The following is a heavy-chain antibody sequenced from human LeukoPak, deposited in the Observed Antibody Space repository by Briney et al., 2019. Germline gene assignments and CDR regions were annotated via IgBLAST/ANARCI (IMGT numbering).Heavy chain of an antibody. V-gene: IGHV3-74*01. Sequence: SPSSGVGSVNNYADSVKGRFTISRDNSKNTLYLQMNSLRAEDTAVYYCARDGYNSPWGQGTLVTVSS. J-gene: IGHJ5*02. CDR2: SSGVGSVN. CDR3: ARDGYNSP. D-gene: IGHD5-24*01.